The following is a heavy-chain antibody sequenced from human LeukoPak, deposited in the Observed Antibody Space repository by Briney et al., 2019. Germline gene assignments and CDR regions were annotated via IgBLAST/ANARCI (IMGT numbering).Heavy chain of an antibody. CDR3: ARDVSGEQPTLDY. D-gene: IGHD3-10*01. V-gene: IGHV4-34*01. CDR1: GGSFSGYY. CDR2: INHSGST. Sequence: KPSETLSLTCAVYGGSFSGYYWSWIRQPPGKGLEWIGEINHSGSTNYNPSLKSRVTISVDTSKNQFSLKLSSVTAADTAVYYCARDVSGEQPTLDYWGQGTLVTVSS. J-gene: IGHJ4*02.